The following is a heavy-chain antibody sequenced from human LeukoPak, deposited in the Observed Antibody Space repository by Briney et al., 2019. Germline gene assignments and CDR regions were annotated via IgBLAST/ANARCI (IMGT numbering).Heavy chain of an antibody. D-gene: IGHD6-13*01. CDR3: AKLGAYSSSWYGFVDY. CDR1: GYNFTIYW. CDR2: IYPDESDT. Sequence: GESLKISCKGSGYNFTIYWIGWVRQMPGKGLEWMGIIYPDESDTRYSPSFQGRVAISVDKSISTAYLQWSSLKASDNAMYYCAKLGAYSSSWYGFVDYWGQGTLVTVSS. V-gene: IGHV5-51*01. J-gene: IGHJ4*02.